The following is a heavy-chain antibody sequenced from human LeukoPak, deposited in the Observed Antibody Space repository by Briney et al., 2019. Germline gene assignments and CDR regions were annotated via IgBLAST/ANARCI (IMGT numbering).Heavy chain of an antibody. CDR1: GYTFTSYG. Sequence: ASVKVSCKASGYTFTSYGISWVRQAPGQGLEWMGWTSAYNGNTNYAQKLQGRVTMTTDTSTSTAYMELRSLRSDDTAVYYCARAHYDFWSGYDYYYYMDVWGKGTTVTVSS. CDR3: ARAHYDFWSGYDYYYYMDV. J-gene: IGHJ6*03. D-gene: IGHD3-3*01. CDR2: TSAYNGNT. V-gene: IGHV1-18*01.